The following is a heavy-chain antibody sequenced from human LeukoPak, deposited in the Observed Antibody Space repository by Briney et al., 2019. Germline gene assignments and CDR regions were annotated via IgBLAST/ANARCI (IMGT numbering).Heavy chain of an antibody. CDR2: ISWNSGTI. D-gene: IGHD3-22*01. CDR3: AKDIRPHYYDSSGYES. CDR1: GFTFDDYA. J-gene: IGHJ4*02. Sequence: PGRSLRLSCAASGFTFDDYAMHWVRQAPGKGLEWVSGISWNSGTIGCADSVKGRFTISRDNAKNSLYLQTNSLRAEDTALYYCAKDIRPHYYDSSGYESWGQGTLVTVSS. V-gene: IGHV3-9*01.